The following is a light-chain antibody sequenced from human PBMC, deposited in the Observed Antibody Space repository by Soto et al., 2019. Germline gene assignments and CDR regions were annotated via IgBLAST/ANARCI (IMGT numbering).Light chain of an antibody. J-gene: IGLJ1*01. CDR2: DVS. CDR3: CSYAGSSYV. Sequence: QSVLTQPASVSGSPGQSITISCTGTSSDVGGYNYVSWYQQHPGKAPKFMIYDVSNRPSGVSNRFSGSKSDNTASLTISGLQAEDEADYYCCSYAGSSYVFGTGTKVTVL. CDR1: SSDVGGYNY. V-gene: IGLV2-14*01.